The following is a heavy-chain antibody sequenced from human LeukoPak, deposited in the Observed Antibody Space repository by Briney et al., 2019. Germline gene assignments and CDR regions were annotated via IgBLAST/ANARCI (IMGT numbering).Heavy chain of an antibody. CDR3: ARASIVVVPAAPVPDAFDI. V-gene: IGHV1-18*01. CDR2: ISAYNGNT. D-gene: IGHD2-2*01. Sequence: ASVKVSCKASGYTFTSYGISWVRQAPGQGLEWMGWISAYNGNTNCAQKLQGRVTMTTDTSTSTAYMELRSLRSDDTAVYYCARASIVVVPAAPVPDAFDIWGQGTMVTVSS. J-gene: IGHJ3*02. CDR1: GYTFTSYG.